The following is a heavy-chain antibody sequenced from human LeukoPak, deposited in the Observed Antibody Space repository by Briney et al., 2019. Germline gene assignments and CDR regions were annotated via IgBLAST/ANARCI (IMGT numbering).Heavy chain of an antibody. V-gene: IGHV3-30-3*02. CDR2: ISYDGSNK. CDR1: GFTFSSYA. J-gene: IGHJ4*02. D-gene: IGHD6-6*01. Sequence: GGSLRLSCAASGFTFSSYAMHWVRQAPGKGLEWVAVISYDGSNKYYADSVKGRFTISRDNSKNTLYLQMNSLRAEDTAVYYCAKSEYSSSSRSPFDYWGQGTLVTVSS. CDR3: AKSEYSSSSRSPFDY.